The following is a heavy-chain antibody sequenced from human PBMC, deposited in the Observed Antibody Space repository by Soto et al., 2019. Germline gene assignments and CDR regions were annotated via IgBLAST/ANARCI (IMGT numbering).Heavy chain of an antibody. CDR3: TKHLPSKKNQRRWADAFHI. CDR1: GFTFSNYA. Sequence: EVRLLESGGGLVQPGGSLRLSCVASGFTFSNYAMSWVRQAPGKGLEWVSVVTGRSSSTYYADSVEGRFIISRDNSRNTLFLQMNSLGAEDTAVSYCTKHLPSKKNQRRWADAFHIWGQGTILTVSS. CDR2: VTGRSSST. D-gene: IGHD2-2*01. J-gene: IGHJ3*02. V-gene: IGHV3-23*01.